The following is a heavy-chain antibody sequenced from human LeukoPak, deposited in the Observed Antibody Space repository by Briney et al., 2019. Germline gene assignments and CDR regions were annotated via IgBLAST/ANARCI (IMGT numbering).Heavy chain of an antibody. J-gene: IGHJ4*02. CDR3: AKDRSIGTYYTFDH. CDR2: ISGSDGST. CDR1: GFTFSSYG. Sequence: GGTLRLSCVASGFTFSSYGMSWVRQAPGKGLEWVSAISGSDGSTDYADSVKGRFTVSGDTSKNTIYLQMHSLTAADTAVYYCAKDRSIGTYYTFDHWGQGTLVTVSS. D-gene: IGHD1-26*01. V-gene: IGHV3-23*01.